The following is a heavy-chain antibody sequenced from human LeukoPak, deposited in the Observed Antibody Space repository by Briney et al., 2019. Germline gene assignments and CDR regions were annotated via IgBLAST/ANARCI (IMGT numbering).Heavy chain of an antibody. J-gene: IGHJ4*02. Sequence: SVKVSCKASGYTFTSYAISWVRQAPGQGLEWMGGIIPIFGTANYAQKFQGRVTITADESTSTAYMELSSLRSEDTAVYYCARDPYYYDSSGYYLATRPYYFDYWGQGTLVTVSS. CDR2: IIPIFGTA. CDR1: GYTFTSYA. V-gene: IGHV1-69*13. CDR3: ARDPYYYDSSGYYLATRPYYFDY. D-gene: IGHD3-22*01.